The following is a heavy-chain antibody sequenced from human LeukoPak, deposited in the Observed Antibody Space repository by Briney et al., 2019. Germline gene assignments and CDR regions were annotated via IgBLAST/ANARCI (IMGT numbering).Heavy chain of an antibody. V-gene: IGHV3-23*01. CDR3: ARMPFTRNDYYGLDV. J-gene: IGHJ6*02. CDR2: ISGSGGST. Sequence: GGSLRLSCAASGFTFSSYAMSWVRQAPGKGLEWVSAISGSGGSTYYADSVKGRFTISRDNSKNTLDLQMNSLRAEDTAVYYCARMPFTRNDYYGLDVWGQGTTVTVSS. CDR1: GFTFSSYA. D-gene: IGHD3-10*01.